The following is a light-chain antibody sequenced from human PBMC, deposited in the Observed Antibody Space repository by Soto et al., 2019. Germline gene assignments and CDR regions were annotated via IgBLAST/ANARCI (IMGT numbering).Light chain of an antibody. CDR2: GAS. Sequence: EIVMTQSPATLSVSPGERATLSCRASQSVNSNLAWYQQKPGQPPRLLIYGASTRATGISARFSGSGSGTEFTLTISSLQSEDFAVYYCQQFNNWPGTFGQGTKVDIK. CDR1: QSVNSN. CDR3: QQFNNWPGT. V-gene: IGKV3-15*01. J-gene: IGKJ1*01.